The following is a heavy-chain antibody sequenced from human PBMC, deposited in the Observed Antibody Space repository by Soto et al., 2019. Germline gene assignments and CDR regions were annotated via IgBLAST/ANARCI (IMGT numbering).Heavy chain of an antibody. CDR1: GGSISSYY. CDR3: ARRYSGYETNWFDP. CDR2: IYYSGST. Sequence: PSETLSLTCTVSGGSISSYYWSWIRQPPGKGLEWIGYIYYSGSTNYNPSLKSRVTISVDTSKNQFSLKLSSVTAADTAVYYCARRYSGYETNWFDPWAREPWSPSPQ. V-gene: IGHV4-59*08. D-gene: IGHD5-12*01. J-gene: IGHJ5*02.